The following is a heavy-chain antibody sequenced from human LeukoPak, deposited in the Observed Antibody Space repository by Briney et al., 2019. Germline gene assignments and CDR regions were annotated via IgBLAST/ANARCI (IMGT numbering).Heavy chain of an antibody. J-gene: IGHJ5*02. D-gene: IGHD2-15*01. V-gene: IGHV4-4*07. CDR1: GGSISSYY. CDR2: IYTSGST. CDR3: ARDRIVVVVGATLDNWFDP. Sequence: PSETLSLACTVSGGSISSYYWSWIRQPAGEGLEWIGRIYTSGSTNYNPSLKSRVTMSVDTSKNQFSLKLSSVTAADTAVYYCARDRIVVVVGATLDNWFDPWGQGTLVTVSS.